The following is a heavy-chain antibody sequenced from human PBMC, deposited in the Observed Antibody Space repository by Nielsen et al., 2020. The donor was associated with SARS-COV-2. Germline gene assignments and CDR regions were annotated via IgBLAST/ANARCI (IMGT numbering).Heavy chain of an antibody. V-gene: IGHV3-23*01. CDR1: GFTFSSYA. J-gene: IGHJ4*02. CDR3: ARRIRPADY. CDR2: ISGSGGST. Sequence: GESLKISCAASGFTFSSYAMSWVRQAPGKGLEWVSAISGSGGSTYYADSVKGRFTISRDNSKNTLYLQMNSLRAEDTAVYYCARRIRPADYWGQGTLVTVSS.